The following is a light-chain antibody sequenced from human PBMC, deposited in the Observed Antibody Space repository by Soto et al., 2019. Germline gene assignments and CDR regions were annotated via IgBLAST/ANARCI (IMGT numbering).Light chain of an antibody. CDR2: GAS. CDR3: QQYNDWPPVT. CDR1: QSVSSS. J-gene: IGKJ5*01. Sequence: IVLSPSPATASVSHGERATLSCRASQSVSSSLVWYQQTPGQAPRLLIYGASTRATGVPARFSGSRSGTEFTLTISSLQSEDLAVYYCQQYNDWPPVTFGQGTLPDI. V-gene: IGKV3-15*01.